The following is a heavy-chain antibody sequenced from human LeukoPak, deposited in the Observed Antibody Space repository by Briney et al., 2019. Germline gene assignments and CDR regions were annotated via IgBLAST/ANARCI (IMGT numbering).Heavy chain of an antibody. J-gene: IGHJ4*02. CDR1: GFTFSNYD. Sequence: GGSLRLSCAASGFTFSNYDMNWVRQAPGKGLEWVSYISSDASAIYYADSVKGRFTISRDNAKNSLYLQMNSLRAEVTAVYYCARDLTGDSSHDYWGQGTLVTVSS. D-gene: IGHD3-22*01. V-gene: IGHV3-48*03. CDR2: ISSDASAI. CDR3: ARDLTGDSSHDY.